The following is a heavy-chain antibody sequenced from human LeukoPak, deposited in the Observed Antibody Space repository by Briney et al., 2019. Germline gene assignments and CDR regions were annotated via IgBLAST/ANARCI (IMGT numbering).Heavy chain of an antibody. J-gene: IGHJ5*02. Sequence: GGSLRLSCAASGFTFSTYAMSWVRQAPGKGLEWVSVISGSGGTTYYADSVKGRFTISRDNSKNTLYLQMHSLRADDTAVYYCARSNVGAWFDPWGQGTLVTVSS. CDR2: ISGSGGTT. D-gene: IGHD3-10*01. CDR3: ARSNVGAWFDP. V-gene: IGHV3-23*01. CDR1: GFTFSTYA.